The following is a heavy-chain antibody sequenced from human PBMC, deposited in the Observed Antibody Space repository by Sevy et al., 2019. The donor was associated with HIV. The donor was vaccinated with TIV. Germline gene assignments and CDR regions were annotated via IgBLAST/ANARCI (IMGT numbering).Heavy chain of an antibody. D-gene: IGHD5-18*01. V-gene: IGHV3-49*03. Sequence: GGSLRLSCTTSGFTFGDYAMSWFRQAPGKGLEWVGCIRSKAYGGTTEYAASVKGRFTISRDDSKSIAYLQMNSLKTEDTAIYFCTRGPNTPMALVGSSPSWFDPWGQGTLVTVSS. J-gene: IGHJ5*02. CDR1: GFTFGDYA. CDR3: TRGPNTPMALVGSSPSWFDP. CDR2: IRSKAYGGTT.